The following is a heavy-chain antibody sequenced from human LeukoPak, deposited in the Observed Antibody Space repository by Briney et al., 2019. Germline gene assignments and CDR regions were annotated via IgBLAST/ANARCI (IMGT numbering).Heavy chain of an antibody. CDR2: IYYSGST. CDR1: GGSISSGDYY. V-gene: IGHV4-30-4*01. Sequence: SQTLSLTCAVSGGSISSGDYYWSWIRQPPGKGLEWIGYIYYSGSTYYNPSLKSRVTISVDTSKNQFSLKLSSVTAADTAVYYCARVGYYYAVDAFDIWGQGTMVTVSS. J-gene: IGHJ3*02. D-gene: IGHD3-10*01. CDR3: ARVGYYYAVDAFDI.